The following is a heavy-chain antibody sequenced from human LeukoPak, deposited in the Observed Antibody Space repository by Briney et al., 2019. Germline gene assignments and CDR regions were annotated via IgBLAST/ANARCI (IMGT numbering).Heavy chain of an antibody. D-gene: IGHD3-22*01. V-gene: IGHV1-2*02. CDR3: ARVTGYYYGSTGYYHHAFDI. Sequence: GASVKVSCKSSGFTFTDEYIHWVRQAPGQGLEWMGWINPNSGGTNYAQKFQGRVTMTRDTSIHTAYMELSRLRSDDTAVYYCARVTGYYYGSTGYYHHAFDIWGQGTMVTVSS. J-gene: IGHJ3*02. CDR2: INPNSGGT. CDR1: GFTFTDEY.